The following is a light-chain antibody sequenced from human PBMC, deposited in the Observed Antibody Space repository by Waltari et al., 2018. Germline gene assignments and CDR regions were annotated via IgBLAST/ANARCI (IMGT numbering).Light chain of an antibody. CDR1: QNIRTY. CDR3: HQYNEWPHT. J-gene: IGKJ2*01. V-gene: IGKV3-15*01. CDR2: DSS. Sequence: EIVMTQSPATLSVSPGDTATLSCRASQNIRTYLAWYQQKPGQAPRPRMYDSSSRATDFPARLSGSGSGTTFTLTIRSLQSEDYALYYCHQYNEWPHTFGQGTNLAIK.